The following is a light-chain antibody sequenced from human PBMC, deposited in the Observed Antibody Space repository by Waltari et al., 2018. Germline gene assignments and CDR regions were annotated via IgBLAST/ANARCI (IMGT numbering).Light chain of an antibody. CDR3: AAWDDILRGYV. V-gene: IGLV1-47*01. J-gene: IGLJ1*01. CDR2: RNN. CDR1: SSNIGSNS. Sequence: QSVLTQPPSASGTPGQRVTISCSGSSSNIGSNSVYWYQQLPGTAPRLLIYRNNRRPSGVPDRFAGSKSGTSASRAISGLRSEDEAYYYCAAWDDILRGYVFGTGTKVTGL.